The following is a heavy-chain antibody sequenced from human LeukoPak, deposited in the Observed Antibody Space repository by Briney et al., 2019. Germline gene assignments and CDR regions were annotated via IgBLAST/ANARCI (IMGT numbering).Heavy chain of an antibody. CDR3: ARDDSITSLSYFDY. V-gene: IGHV3-33*08. J-gene: IGHJ4*02. CDR2: IWYDGSNK. D-gene: IGHD3-10*01. CDR1: GFTVSSNY. Sequence: PGGSLRLSCAASGFTVSSNYMSWVRQAPGKGLEWVAVIWYDGSNKYYAGSVKGRFTISRDNSKNTLYLQMNSLRAEDTAVYYCARDDSITSLSYFDYWGQGTLVTVSS.